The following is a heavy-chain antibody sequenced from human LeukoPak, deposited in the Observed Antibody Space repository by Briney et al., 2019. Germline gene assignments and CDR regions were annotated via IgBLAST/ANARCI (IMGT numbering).Heavy chain of an antibody. Sequence: ASVKVSCKASGGTFSSYAISWVRQAPGQGLEWMGGIIPIFGTANYAQKFQGRVTITADESTSTAYMELSSLRSEDTAVYYCALIAVAGTVVYYYSGMDVWGQGTTVTVSS. J-gene: IGHJ6*02. CDR3: ALIAVAGTVVYYYSGMDV. V-gene: IGHV1-69*13. CDR2: IIPIFGTA. D-gene: IGHD6-19*01. CDR1: GGTFSSYA.